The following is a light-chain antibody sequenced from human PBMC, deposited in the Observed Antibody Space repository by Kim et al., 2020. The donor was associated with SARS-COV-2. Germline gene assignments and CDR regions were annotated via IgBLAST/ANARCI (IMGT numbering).Light chain of an antibody. CDR2: WAS. CDR3: QQYYSTLPYT. Sequence: DILMTQSPDSLAVSLGERATINCKSSQSVLYSSNNKNYLAWYQQKPGQPPKLLIYWASTRGSGVPDRFSGSGSGTDFTLTISSLQAEDVAVYYCQQYYSTLPYTFGEGTKLEI. J-gene: IGKJ2*01. V-gene: IGKV4-1*01. CDR1: QSVLYSSNNKNY.